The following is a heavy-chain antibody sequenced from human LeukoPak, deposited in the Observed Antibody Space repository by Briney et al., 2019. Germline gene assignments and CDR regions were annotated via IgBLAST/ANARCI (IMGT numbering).Heavy chain of an antibody. Sequence: SVKVSCKASGGTFSSYAISWVRQAPGQGLEWMGGIIPIFGTANYAQKFQGRVTITADESTSTAYMELSSLRSEDTAVYYCARINSGSYSVDYWGQGTLVTVSS. D-gene: IGHD1-26*01. CDR1: GGTFSSYA. V-gene: IGHV1-69*13. CDR3: ARINSGSYSVDY. J-gene: IGHJ4*02. CDR2: IIPIFGTA.